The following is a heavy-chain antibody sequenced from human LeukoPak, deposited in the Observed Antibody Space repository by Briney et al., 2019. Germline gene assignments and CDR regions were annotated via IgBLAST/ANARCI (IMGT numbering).Heavy chain of an antibody. J-gene: IGHJ4*02. CDR3: ARAPRGRNYFDY. CDR1: GGSISSGGYS. CDR2: IYHSGST. Sequence: SQTLSLTCAVSGGSISSGGYSWSWIRQPPGKGLEWIGYIYHSGSTYYNPSLKSRVTISVDGSKNQFSLKLSSVTAADTAVYYCARAPRGRNYFDYWGQGTLVTVSS. D-gene: IGHD1-26*01. V-gene: IGHV4-30-2*01.